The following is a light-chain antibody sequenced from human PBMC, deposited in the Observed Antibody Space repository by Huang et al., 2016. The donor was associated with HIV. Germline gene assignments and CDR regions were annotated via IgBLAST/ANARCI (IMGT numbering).Light chain of an antibody. CDR1: QSVSSS. V-gene: IGKV3-15*01. J-gene: IGKJ2*01. CDR2: GAP. CDR3: QQCNNWPPDPT. Sequence: EIVMTQSPATLFASPGERVTHSCRARQSVSSSLAWFKQKPGQPPRHLIYGAPTRTTGIPPSVSGSGSETEVTLTINILQSEDFAFYYCQQCNNWPPDPTFGQGTKLDI.